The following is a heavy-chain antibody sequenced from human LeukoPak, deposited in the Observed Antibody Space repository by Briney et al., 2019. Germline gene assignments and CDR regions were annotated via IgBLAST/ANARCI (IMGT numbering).Heavy chain of an antibody. CDR3: AREADDILTGYYSDY. CDR2: ISVHNGNT. J-gene: IGHJ4*02. CDR1: GYSFTNYG. D-gene: IGHD3-9*01. V-gene: IGHV1-18*01. Sequence: GASMKVSCKASGYSFTNYGITWVRQAPGQGLEWMGWISVHNGNTKYAQNLQGRVTVTTETSTSTVYMELRSLRSDDTAVYHCAREADDILTGYYSDYWGQGTLVTVSS.